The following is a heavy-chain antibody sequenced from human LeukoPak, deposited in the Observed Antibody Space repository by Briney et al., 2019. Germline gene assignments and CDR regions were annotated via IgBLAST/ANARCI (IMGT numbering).Heavy chain of an antibody. CDR2: TYFRSKWFN. Sequence: SQTLSLTCAISGDSVSSTSATWIWIRQSPSRGLEWLGRTYFRSKWFNDYAVSLQGRITVNPDTSKNGFSLQLNSVTPEDTAVYYCARAVSSGWYEGTPGLLDYWGQGTLVTVSS. CDR1: GDSVSSTSAT. V-gene: IGHV6-1*01. D-gene: IGHD6-19*01. J-gene: IGHJ4*02. CDR3: ARAVSSGWYEGTPGLLDY.